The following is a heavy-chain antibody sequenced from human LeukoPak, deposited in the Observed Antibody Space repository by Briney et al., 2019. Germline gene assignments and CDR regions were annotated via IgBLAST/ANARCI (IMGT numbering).Heavy chain of an antibody. CDR1: GFRFSDHY. Sequence: PGGSLRLSCAAPGFRFSDHYINWVRQAPGKGLEWAGRTRNKAESYKTEYAASVKGRFTISRDDSKKSLYLQMNSLKTEDTAVYYCSRESSIFWVVARSYMDVWGKGTTVTVSS. CDR2: TRNKAESYKT. CDR3: SRESSIFWVVARSYMDV. D-gene: IGHD3-3*01. J-gene: IGHJ6*03. V-gene: IGHV3-72*01.